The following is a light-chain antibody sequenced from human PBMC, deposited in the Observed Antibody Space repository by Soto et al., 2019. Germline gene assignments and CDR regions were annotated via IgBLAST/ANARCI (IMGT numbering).Light chain of an antibody. J-gene: IGKJ1*01. CDR2: GAS. Sequence: AIQMTQSPSSLSASVGDRVTITCRASPGIRNDLGWYQQKPGTAPKLLIYGASSLQSGVPSRFSGSGSGTDFTLTISTLQPEDFATYYCLQDYSYPWTFGQGTKVDFK. V-gene: IGKV1-6*01. CDR3: LQDYSYPWT. CDR1: PGIRND.